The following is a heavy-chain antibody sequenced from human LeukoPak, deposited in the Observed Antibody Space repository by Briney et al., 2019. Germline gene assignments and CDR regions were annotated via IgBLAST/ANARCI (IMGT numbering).Heavy chain of an antibody. CDR3: ASGRDGNLGYWFDP. D-gene: IGHD5-24*01. CDR2: INPNSGGT. J-gene: IGHJ5*02. V-gene: IGHV1-2*02. Sequence: ASVKVSCKASGSTFTDYYMHWVRQAPGQGLEWMGWINPNSGGTNYAQKFQGRVTMTRDTSVSTVYMELSRLRSDDTAVYYCASGRDGNLGYWFDPWGQGTLVTVSS. CDR1: GSTFTDYY.